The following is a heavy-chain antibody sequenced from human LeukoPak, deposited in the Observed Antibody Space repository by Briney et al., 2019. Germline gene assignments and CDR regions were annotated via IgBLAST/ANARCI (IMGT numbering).Heavy chain of an antibody. CDR3: ARDGPRITIFGVVMILDY. J-gene: IGHJ4*02. CDR1: GYTFTSYG. Sequence: ASVKVSCKASGYTFTSYGISWARQAPGQGLEWMGWISAYNGNTNYAQKLQGRVTMTTDTSTSTAYMELRSLRSDDTAVYYCARDGPRITIFGVVMILDYWGQGTLVTVSS. V-gene: IGHV1-18*01. CDR2: ISAYNGNT. D-gene: IGHD3-3*01.